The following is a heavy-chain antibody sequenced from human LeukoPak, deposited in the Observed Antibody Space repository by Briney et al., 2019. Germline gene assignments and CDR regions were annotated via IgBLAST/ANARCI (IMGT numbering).Heavy chain of an antibody. CDR3: VRGGEIGFDS. J-gene: IGHJ5*01. V-gene: IGHV3-13*04. Sequence: GGSLRLSCAASGFTFSRFDMHWVRQATGKGLEWISSIGTVGDTYYIGSVKGRFTISRENAKSSLYLQMNSLRAGDTAVYYCVRGGEIGFDSWVHGTLVTVSS. CDR2: IGTVGDT. D-gene: IGHD3-16*01. CDR1: GFTFSRFD.